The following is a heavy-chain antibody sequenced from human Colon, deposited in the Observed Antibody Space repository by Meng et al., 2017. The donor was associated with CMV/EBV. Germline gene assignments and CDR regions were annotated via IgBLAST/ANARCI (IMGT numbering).Heavy chain of an antibody. Sequence: GSTFSSYGISWVRQAPGQGLEWMGWISTYNGNTDYAQKFQGRVTMTTDTLTSTAYMELTSLKSDDTAVFYCARAREVGYSAYDYYDFWGQGTLVTVSS. D-gene: IGHD5-12*01. CDR3: ARAREVGYSAYDYYDF. CDR1: GSTFSSYG. CDR2: ISTYNGNT. V-gene: IGHV1-18*01. J-gene: IGHJ4*02.